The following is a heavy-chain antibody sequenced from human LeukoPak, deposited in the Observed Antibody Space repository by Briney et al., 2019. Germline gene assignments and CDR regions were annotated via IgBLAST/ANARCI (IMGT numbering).Heavy chain of an antibody. CDR2: IYSGGST. Sequence: GGSLRLSCAASGFTVSSNYMSWVRQAPGKGLEWVSVIYSGGSTYYADPVTGRFTISRHNSKNTLYLQMSSLRAEDTAVYYWARVRGVYFDYWGQGTLVTVSS. CDR1: GFTVSSNY. D-gene: IGHD2-8*01. V-gene: IGHV3-53*04. CDR3: ARVRGVYFDY. J-gene: IGHJ4*02.